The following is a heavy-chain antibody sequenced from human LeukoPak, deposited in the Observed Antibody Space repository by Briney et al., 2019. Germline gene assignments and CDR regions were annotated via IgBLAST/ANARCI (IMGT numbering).Heavy chain of an antibody. CDR1: GYTFTGYY. D-gene: IGHD3-10*01. V-gene: IGHV1-2*02. J-gene: IGHJ5*02. CDR2: INPNSGGT. CDR3: ARVTMVRGVIYRRFDP. Sequence: ASVKVSCKASGYTFTGYYMHWVRQAPGQGLEWTGWINPNSGGTNYAQKFQGRVTMTRDTSISTAYMELSRLRSDDTAVYYCARVTMVRGVIYRRFDPWGQGTLVTVSS.